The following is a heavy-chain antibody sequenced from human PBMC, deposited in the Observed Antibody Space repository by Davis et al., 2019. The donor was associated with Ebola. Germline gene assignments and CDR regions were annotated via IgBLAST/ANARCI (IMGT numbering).Heavy chain of an antibody. CDR3: AKATRILEWLLLDY. CDR1: GFTFSSYS. CDR2: ISGSGGST. V-gene: IGHV3-23*01. J-gene: IGHJ4*02. Sequence: GESLKISCAASGFTFSSYSMNWVRQAPGKGLEWVSAISGSGGSTYYADSVKGRFTISRDNSKNTLYLQMNSLRAEDTAVYYCAKATRILEWLLLDYWGQGTLVTVSS. D-gene: IGHD3-3*01.